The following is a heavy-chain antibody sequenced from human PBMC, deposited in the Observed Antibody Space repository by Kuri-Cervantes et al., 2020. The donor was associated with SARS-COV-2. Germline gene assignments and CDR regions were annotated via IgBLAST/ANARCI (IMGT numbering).Heavy chain of an antibody. J-gene: IGHJ4*02. CDR2: ISASGAST. D-gene: IGHD3-22*01. V-gene: IGHV3-23*01. CDR1: EFTFSSYA. CDR3: AKDSGYYDSSGYYRY. Sequence: GESLKLSCAASEFTFSSYAMSWVRQAPGKGLEWVSVISASGASTYYADSVKGRFTISRDNSKNTLYLQMNSLGAEDTAVYYCAKDSGYYDSSGYYRYWGQGTLVTVSS.